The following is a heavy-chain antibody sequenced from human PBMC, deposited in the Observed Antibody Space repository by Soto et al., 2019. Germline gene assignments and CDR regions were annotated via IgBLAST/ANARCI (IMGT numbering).Heavy chain of an antibody. V-gene: IGHV3-53*02. CDR1: GFTVSSHC. CDR3: ARGGALDV. Sequence: EVQLVETGGGLIQPGGSLRLSCAASGFTVSSHCISWVRQASGEGLQWVSIIYSGGSTYYADSVKGRFTISRDNSKNTLYLQMNSLRVEDTAVYYCARGGALDVWGQGTMVTV. J-gene: IGHJ3*01. CDR2: IYSGGST.